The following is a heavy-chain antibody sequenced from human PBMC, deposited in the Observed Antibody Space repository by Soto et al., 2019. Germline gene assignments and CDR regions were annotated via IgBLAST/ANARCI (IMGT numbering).Heavy chain of an antibody. CDR1: GGSISSSTYY. CDR3: ASQSGYYYYGMDV. Sequence: SETLSLTCTVSGGSISSSTYYWGCIRQPPGKGLEWIGSIYYSGSAKYNSSLKSRVTISVDTSKNQFSLKLSSVTAADTAVYYCASQSGYYYYGMDVWGQGTTVTVSS. D-gene: IGHD3-3*01. J-gene: IGHJ6*02. V-gene: IGHV4-39*01. CDR2: IYYSGSA.